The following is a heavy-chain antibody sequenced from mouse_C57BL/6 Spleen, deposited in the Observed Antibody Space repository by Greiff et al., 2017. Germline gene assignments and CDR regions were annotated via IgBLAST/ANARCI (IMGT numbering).Heavy chain of an antibody. CDR3: SSGYGFAY. V-gene: IGHV5-17*01. CDR2: ISSGSSTI. J-gene: IGHJ3*01. Sequence: EVKLVESGGGLVQPGGSLKLSCAASGFTFSDYGMHWVRQAPEKGLEWVAYISSGSSTIYYADTVKGRFTISRDNAKNNMFLLMTSLRSEESAMYYCSSGYGFAYWGQGTLVTVSA. CDR1: GFTFSDYG. D-gene: IGHD2-2*01.